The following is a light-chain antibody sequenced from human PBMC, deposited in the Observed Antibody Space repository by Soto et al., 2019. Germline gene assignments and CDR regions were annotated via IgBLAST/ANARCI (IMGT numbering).Light chain of an antibody. Sequence: QSALTQPASVSGSPGQSITISCTGTGSDVGGYNYVSWYQQYPGKAPKLLIYEVRNRPSGVPDRFSGSKSGNTASLTVSGLQPEDEADYYCSSYAGRNTFVVFGGGTKLTVL. CDR2: EVR. J-gene: IGLJ3*02. CDR3: SSYAGRNTFVV. CDR1: GSDVGGYNY. V-gene: IGLV2-8*01.